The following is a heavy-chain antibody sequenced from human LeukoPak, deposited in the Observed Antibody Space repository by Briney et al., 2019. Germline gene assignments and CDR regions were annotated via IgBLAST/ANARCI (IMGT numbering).Heavy chain of an antibody. J-gene: IGHJ6*03. CDR2: INHSGST. V-gene: IGHV4-34*01. CDR3: AREIKGGYCSSTSCYAPPYYYYYMDV. Sequence: SETLSLTCAVYGGSFSGYYWSWIRQPPGKGLEWIGEINHSGSTNYNPSLKSRVTISVDTSKNQFSLKLSSVTAADTAVYYCAREIKGGYCSSTSCYAPPYYYYYMDVWGKGTTVTVSS. CDR1: GGSFSGYY. D-gene: IGHD2-2*03.